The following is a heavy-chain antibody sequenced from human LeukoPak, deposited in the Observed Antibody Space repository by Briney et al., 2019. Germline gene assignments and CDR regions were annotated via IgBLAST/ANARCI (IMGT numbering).Heavy chain of an antibody. CDR1: GVSISSSNSY. J-gene: IGHJ4*02. CDR2: IYYSGNT. CDR3: ARQTGSGLFILP. D-gene: IGHD3/OR15-3a*01. Sequence: SETLSLTCNVSGVSISSSNSYWGWIRQPPGKGLEWIGSIYYSGNTYYNASLKSQVSISIDTSKHQFSLRLTSVTAADTAVYYCARQTGSGLFILPGGQGTLVTVSS. V-gene: IGHV4-39*01.